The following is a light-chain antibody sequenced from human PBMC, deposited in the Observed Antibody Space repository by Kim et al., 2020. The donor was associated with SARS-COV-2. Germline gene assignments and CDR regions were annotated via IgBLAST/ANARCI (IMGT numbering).Light chain of an antibody. CDR2: RNN. Sequence: RQTATLTCTGNNNNVGNQGAAWLQPHQGHPPKLLSYRNNNRPSGISERFSASRSGDTASLTITGLQPEDETDYYCSAWDSSLNAWVFGGGTQLTVL. CDR1: NNNVGNQG. J-gene: IGLJ3*02. CDR3: SAWDSSLNAWV. V-gene: IGLV10-54*04.